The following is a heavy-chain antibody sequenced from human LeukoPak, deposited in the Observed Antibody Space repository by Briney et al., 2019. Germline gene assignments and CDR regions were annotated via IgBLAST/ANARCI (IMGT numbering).Heavy chain of an antibody. Sequence: GGSLRLSSAASGFTLIGSWMHWGRPAPGKGLLWVSRIGSDGSGSSKMYADSVKGRFTISRDDAKNTLYLQMNSLRGEDTAVYYCVGSSGRSDYWGQGTLVTVSS. CDR2: IGSDGSGSSK. D-gene: IGHD3-22*01. CDR3: VGSSGRSDY. V-gene: IGHV3-74*03. J-gene: IGHJ4*02. CDR1: GFTLIGSW.